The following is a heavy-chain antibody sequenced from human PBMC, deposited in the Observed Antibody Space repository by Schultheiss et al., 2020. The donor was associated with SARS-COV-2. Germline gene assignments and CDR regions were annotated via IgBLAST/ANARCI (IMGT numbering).Heavy chain of an antibody. CDR2: IYWDDDK. V-gene: IGHV2-5*02. D-gene: IGHD1-26*01. Sequence: SGPTLVKPTQTLTLTCTFSGFSLRTSGVGVGWIRQPPGKALEWLTLIYWDDDKRYSPSLKSRLTITKDTSKNQVVLTMTNMDPVDTATYYCARSGSYYLALGYWGQGTLVTVSS. CDR3: ARSGSYYLALGY. J-gene: IGHJ4*02. CDR1: GFSLRTSGVG.